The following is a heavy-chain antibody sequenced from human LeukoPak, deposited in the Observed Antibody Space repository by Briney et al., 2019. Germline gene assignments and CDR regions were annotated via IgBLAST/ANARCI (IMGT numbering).Heavy chain of an antibody. J-gene: IGHJ6*02. CDR2: IYYSGST. V-gene: IGHV4-59*01. Sequence: SETLSLTCTISGGSINNYYWSWIRQPPGKGLEWIGYIYYSGSTNYNPSLKSRVTISVDTSKNQFSLKLNSVTAADTAVYYCARDRITMVRGALRYYGMDVWGQGTTVTVSS. CDR3: ARDRITMVRGALRYYGMDV. CDR1: GGSINNYY. D-gene: IGHD3-10*01.